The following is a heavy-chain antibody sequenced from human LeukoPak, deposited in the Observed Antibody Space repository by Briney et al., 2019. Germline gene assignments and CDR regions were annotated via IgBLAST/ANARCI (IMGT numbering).Heavy chain of an antibody. Sequence: ASVKVFCKASGYTFTGYYLHWVRQAPGQGLEWMGCINPNSGGTNYAQKFQGRVTVTRDTSISTAYMELSRLKSDDTAVYYCARVSVAGTPDRDYFDYWGQGTLVTVSS. CDR1: GYTFTGYY. D-gene: IGHD6-19*01. CDR2: INPNSGGT. V-gene: IGHV1-2*02. CDR3: ARVSVAGTPDRDYFDY. J-gene: IGHJ4*02.